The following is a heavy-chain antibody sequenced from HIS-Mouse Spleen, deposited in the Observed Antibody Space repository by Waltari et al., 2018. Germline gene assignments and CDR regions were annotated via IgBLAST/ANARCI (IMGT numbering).Heavy chain of an antibody. CDR1: GVSIRSSSYY. Sequence: QLQLQESGPGLVKPSETLSLTCTVSGVSIRSSSYYLGWIRQPPGKGLEWIGSIYYSGSTYYNPSLKSRVTISVDTSKNQFSLKLSSVTAADTAVYYCAREIPYSSSWYDWYFDLWGRGTLVTVSS. CDR3: AREIPYSSSWYDWYFDL. J-gene: IGHJ2*01. CDR2: IYYSGST. V-gene: IGHV4-39*07. D-gene: IGHD6-13*01.